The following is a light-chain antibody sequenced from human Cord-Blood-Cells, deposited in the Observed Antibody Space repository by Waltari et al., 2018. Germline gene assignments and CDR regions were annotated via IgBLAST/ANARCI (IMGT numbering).Light chain of an antibody. V-gene: IGLV2-8*01. CDR2: EVS. J-gene: IGLJ2*01. Sequence: QSALTQPPSASGSPGQSVTIPCTGTSSDVGGANYVSWYQQHPGKAPKLMIHEVSKRPSGVPDRFSGSKSGNTASLTVSGLQAEDEADYYCSSYAGSNRVFGGGTKLTVL. CDR1: SSDVGGANY. CDR3: SSYAGSNRV.